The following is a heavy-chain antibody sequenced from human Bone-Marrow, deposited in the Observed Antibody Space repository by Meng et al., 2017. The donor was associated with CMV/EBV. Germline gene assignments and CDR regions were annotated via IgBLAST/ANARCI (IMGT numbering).Heavy chain of an antibody. D-gene: IGHD3-22*01. CDR1: GYTFTTYD. CDR2: MNPNSGNT. J-gene: IGHJ1*01. Sequence: ASVKVSCKASGYTFTTYDINWVRQASGQGLEWMGWMNPNSGNTGYAQKFQGRVTITRNTSISTAYMELSSLRSEDTAVYYWAGGRRWSCFDGSAYYFQSWGQGTLVTVSS. V-gene: IGHV1-8*02. CDR3: AGGRRWSCFDGSAYYFQS.